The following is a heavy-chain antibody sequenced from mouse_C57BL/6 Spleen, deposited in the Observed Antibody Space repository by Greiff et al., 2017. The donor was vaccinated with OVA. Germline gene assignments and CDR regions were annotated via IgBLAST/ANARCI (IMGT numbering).Heavy chain of an antibody. CDR3: ARWTMVRHWYFDV. V-gene: IGHV14-2*01. J-gene: IGHJ1*03. Sequence: EVQLQESGAELVKPGASVKLSCTASGFTITDYYMHWVKQRTEQCLEWIGRIDPEDGETKYAPKFQGKATITADTSSNTAYLQLSSLTSEDTAVYYCARWTMVRHWYFDVWGTGTTVTVSS. CDR1: GFTITDYY. CDR2: IDPEDGET. D-gene: IGHD2-3*01.